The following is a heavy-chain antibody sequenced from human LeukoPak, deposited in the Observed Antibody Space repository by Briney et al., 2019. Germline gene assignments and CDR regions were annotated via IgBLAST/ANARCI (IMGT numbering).Heavy chain of an antibody. J-gene: IGHJ3*02. D-gene: IGHD3-22*01. CDR2: IYYSGST. CDR3: AREYYYDSSGYYPPHAFDI. V-gene: IGHV4-59*01. CDR1: GGSISTYY. Sequence: SETLSLTCTVSGGSISTYYWSWIRQPPGKGLEWLGYIYYSGSTNYNPSLKSRVTISVDPSKKQFSLKLSSVTAADTAVYYCAREYYYDSSGYYPPHAFDIWGQGTMVTVSS.